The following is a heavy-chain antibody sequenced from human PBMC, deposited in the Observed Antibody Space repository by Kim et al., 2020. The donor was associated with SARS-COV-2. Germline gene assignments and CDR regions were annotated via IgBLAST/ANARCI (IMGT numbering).Heavy chain of an antibody. CDR3: ARDVTGSIDY. Sequence: SNVHYEGAVKVRFTISRDNSKNTLYLQMNSLRAEETAVYYCARDVTGSIDYWGQGTLVTVSS. CDR2: SNV. J-gene: IGHJ4*02. V-gene: IGHV3-33*01. D-gene: IGHD1-20*01.